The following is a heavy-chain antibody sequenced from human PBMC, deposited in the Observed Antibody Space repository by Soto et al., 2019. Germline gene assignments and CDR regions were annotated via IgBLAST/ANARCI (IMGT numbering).Heavy chain of an antibody. J-gene: IGHJ4*02. D-gene: IGHD5-18*01. CDR1: GFTFSSYG. CDR2: ISYDGSNK. V-gene: IGHV3-30*18. Sequence: QVQLVESGGGVVQPGRSLRLSCAASGFTFSSYGMHWVRQAPGKGLEWVAVISYDGSNKYYADSVKGRFTISRDNSKKTLYLQMNSLRAEDTAVYYCAKPEQQWSDSGFDYWGQGTLVTVSS. CDR3: AKPEQQWSDSGFDY.